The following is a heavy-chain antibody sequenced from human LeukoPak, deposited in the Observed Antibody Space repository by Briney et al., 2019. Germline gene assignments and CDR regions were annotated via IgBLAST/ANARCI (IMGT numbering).Heavy chain of an antibody. CDR2: IRPDGSNE. CDR1: RFIFSTYG. Sequence: GGSLRLSCAASRFIFSTYGMHWVRQAPGKGLEWVAFIRPDGSNEYYAASVRGRFAISRDNSQNTLHLQMNSLRLEDTAVYYCARDRTVIGPNSFDIWGQGTTVTVSS. V-gene: IGHV3-30*02. CDR3: ARDRTVIGPNSFDI. J-gene: IGHJ3*02. D-gene: IGHD3-22*01.